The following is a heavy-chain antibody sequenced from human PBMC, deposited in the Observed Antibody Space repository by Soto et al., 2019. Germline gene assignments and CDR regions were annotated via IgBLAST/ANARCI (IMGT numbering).Heavy chain of an antibody. Sequence: QVQLQESGPGLVKPSETLSLTCTVSGGSISSYYWNWIRQPPGKGLEWIGYMYYSGYTNYNPSLKSRVTISLDASKSQFSLKLTSVTAADTAVYYCARGARGGDFDYWGQGTLVTVSS. V-gene: IGHV4-59*01. CDR3: ARGARGGDFDY. J-gene: IGHJ4*02. D-gene: IGHD2-21*01. CDR2: MYYSGYT. CDR1: GGSISSYY.